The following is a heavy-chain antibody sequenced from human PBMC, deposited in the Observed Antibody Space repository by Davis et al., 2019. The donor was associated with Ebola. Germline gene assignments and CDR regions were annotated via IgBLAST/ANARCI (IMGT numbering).Heavy chain of an antibody. CDR1: GNSFSSHW. CDR3: ATLRRTITGMDDAFDI. D-gene: IGHD1-20*01. CDR2: IYTGDSDT. J-gene: IGHJ3*02. V-gene: IGHV5-51*01. Sequence: GESLKISCKDSGNSFSSHWIGWVRQKPGKGLEWMGIIYTGDSDTRYSPSFRGQVTISADKSIKTAYLQWSSLKASDTAMYYCATLRRTITGMDDAFDIWGQGTMVTVSS.